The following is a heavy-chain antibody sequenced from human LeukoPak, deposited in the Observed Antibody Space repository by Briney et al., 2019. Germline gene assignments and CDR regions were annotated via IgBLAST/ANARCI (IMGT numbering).Heavy chain of an antibody. J-gene: IGHJ4*02. CDR2: IKQDGSEK. CDR3: AKDIRSGWYRGGFDY. Sequence: PGGSLRLSCAASGFTFSSYWMSWVRQAPGKGLEWVANIKQDGSEKYYVDSVKGRFTISRDNAKNSLYLQMNSLRAEDTAAYYCAKDIRSGWYRGGFDYWGQGTLVTVSS. D-gene: IGHD6-19*01. CDR1: GFTFSSYW. V-gene: IGHV3-7*01.